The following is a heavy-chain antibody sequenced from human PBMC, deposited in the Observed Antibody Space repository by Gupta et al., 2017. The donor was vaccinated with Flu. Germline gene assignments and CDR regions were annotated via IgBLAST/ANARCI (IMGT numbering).Heavy chain of an antibody. J-gene: IGHJ4*02. Sequence: QVQVDQSGPEVKQPGASVRVSCKASGYFEMKYGMSWMRHSPGQGLEWLGWIRSDNGNTNYAQKFQGRVTMTRDTDTKMVHMELRHLKSDDSAIYYCATYTNSYAGAWEWGQGTPVTVTS. CDR2: IRSDNGNT. CDR1: GYFEMKYG. CDR3: ATYTNSYAGAWE. D-gene: IGHD7-27*01. V-gene: IGHV1-18*01.